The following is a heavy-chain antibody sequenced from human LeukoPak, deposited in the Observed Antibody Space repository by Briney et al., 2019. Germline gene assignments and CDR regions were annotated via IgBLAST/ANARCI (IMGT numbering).Heavy chain of an antibody. CDR1: GFTFSSYW. Sequence: PGGSLRLSCAASGFTFSSYWMSWVRQARGKGLEWVANIKQDGSEKYYVDSVKGRFTISRDNSKNTLYLQMNSLRAEDTAVYYCAKVHCSGGSCYSADPWFDPWGQGTLVTVSS. D-gene: IGHD2-15*01. J-gene: IGHJ5*02. V-gene: IGHV3-7*01. CDR2: IKQDGSEK. CDR3: AKVHCSGGSCYSADPWFDP.